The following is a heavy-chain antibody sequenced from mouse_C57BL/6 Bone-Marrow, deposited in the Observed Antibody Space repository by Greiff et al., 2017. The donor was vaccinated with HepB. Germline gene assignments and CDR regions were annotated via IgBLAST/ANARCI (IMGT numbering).Heavy chain of an antibody. CDR2: IDPETGGT. CDR3: TRSRGNYHDFDY. Sequence: QVQLQQSGAELVRPGASVTLSCKASGYTFTDYEMHWVKQTPVHGLEWIGAIDPETGGTAYNQKFKGKAILTADKSSSTAYMELRSLTSEDSAVYYCTRSRGNYHDFDYWGQGTTLTVSS. CDR1: GYTFTDYE. D-gene: IGHD2-1*01. V-gene: IGHV1-15*01. J-gene: IGHJ2*01.